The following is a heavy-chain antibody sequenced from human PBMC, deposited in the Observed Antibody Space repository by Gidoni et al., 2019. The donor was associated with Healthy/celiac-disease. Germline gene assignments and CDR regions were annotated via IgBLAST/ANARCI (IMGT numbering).Heavy chain of an antibody. J-gene: IGHJ4*02. CDR1: GGTVSSYA. CDR2: IIPIFGTA. CDR3: ARDRYSSGPEPCCFDY. V-gene: IGHV1-69*01. Sequence: QLQLVQSGAEVKKPGSSVKVSCKASGGTVSSYAISWVRQAPGQGLEWMGGIIPIFGTANYAQKFQGRVTITADESTSTAYMELSSLRSEDTAVYYCARDRYSSGPEPCCFDYWGQGTLVTVSS. D-gene: IGHD6-19*01.